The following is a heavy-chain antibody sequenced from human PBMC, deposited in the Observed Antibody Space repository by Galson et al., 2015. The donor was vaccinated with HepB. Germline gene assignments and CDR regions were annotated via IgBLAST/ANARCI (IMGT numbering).Heavy chain of an antibody. J-gene: IGHJ4*02. D-gene: IGHD4-11*01. CDR3: AKIGYTNYQVQY. CDR2: IHDDNVA. Sequence: SLRLSCAVSGFTIGSNYMTWVRQAPGKGLECVSVIHDDNVAHYADSVKGRFTISRGSSENKVYLQMNTLRADDTAVYFCAKIGYTNYQVQYWGQGTLVTVSS. V-gene: IGHV3-53*01. CDR1: GFTIGSNY.